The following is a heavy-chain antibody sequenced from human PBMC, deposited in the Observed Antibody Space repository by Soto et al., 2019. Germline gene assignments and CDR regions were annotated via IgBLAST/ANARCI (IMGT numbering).Heavy chain of an antibody. CDR1: GGTFSSYA. V-gene: IGHV1-69*13. CDR3: AREEDYGDYAPESWGMDV. Sequence: ASVKVSCKASGGTFSSYAISWVRQAPGQGLEWMGGIIPIFGTANYAQKFQGRVTINADESTSTAYMELSSLRSEDTAVYYCAREEDYGDYAPESWGMDVWGQGTTVTSP. D-gene: IGHD4-17*01. J-gene: IGHJ6*02. CDR2: IIPIFGTA.